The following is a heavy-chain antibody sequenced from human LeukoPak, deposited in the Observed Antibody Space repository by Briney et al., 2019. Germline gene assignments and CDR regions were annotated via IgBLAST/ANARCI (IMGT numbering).Heavy chain of an antibody. J-gene: IGHJ4*02. D-gene: IGHD4-17*01. V-gene: IGHV3-53*01. CDR1: GLTHCSNC. Sequence: PGGSLRLSCAPSGLTHCSNCMSWVRQAPEKGVEGVSFIYSGGNTFYAISVKGRFTISRDNSKNTVHLQMNSLRAEDTAMYYCARRAGDSHPYDYWGQGTLVTVSS. CDR3: ARRAGDSHPYDY. CDR2: IYSGGNT.